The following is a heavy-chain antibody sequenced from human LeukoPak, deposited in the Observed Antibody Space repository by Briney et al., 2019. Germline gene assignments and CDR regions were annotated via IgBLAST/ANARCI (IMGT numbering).Heavy chain of an antibody. CDR1: GGSFSGYY. D-gene: IGHD2/OR15-2a*01. J-gene: IGHJ4*02. V-gene: IGHV4-34*01. Sequence: PSETLSLTCAVYGGSFSGYYWSWIRQPPGKGLEGIGEINHSGSTNYNPSLKSRVTISVDTSKNQFSLKLSSVTAADTAVYYCAGHHPRNTVDFWGQGTLVTVSS. CDR2: INHSGST. CDR3: AGHHPRNTVDF.